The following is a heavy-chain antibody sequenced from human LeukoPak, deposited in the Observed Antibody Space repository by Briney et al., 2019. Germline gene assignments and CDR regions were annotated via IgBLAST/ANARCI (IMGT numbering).Heavy chain of an antibody. CDR3: TRVRGADYDFWSGSDYYYGMDV. CDR1: GFTFGDYA. Sequence: GRSLRLSCTASGFTFGDYAMSWFRQAPGKGLEWVGFIRSKAYGGTTEYAASVKGRLTISRDDSKSIAYLQMNSLKTEDTAVYYCTRVRGADYDFWSGSDYYYGMDVWGQGTTVTVSS. CDR2: IRSKAYGGTT. J-gene: IGHJ6*02. V-gene: IGHV3-49*03. D-gene: IGHD3-3*01.